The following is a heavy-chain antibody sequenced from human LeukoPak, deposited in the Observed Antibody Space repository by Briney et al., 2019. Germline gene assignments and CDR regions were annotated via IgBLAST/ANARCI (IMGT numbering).Heavy chain of an antibody. CDR2: IYSGGST. CDR3: ARGALEGLQWDDAFDI. D-gene: IGHD5-24*01. Sequence: PGGSLRLSCAASGFTVSSNYMSWVRQAPGKGLEWDSVIYSGGSTYYADSVKGRFTISRDNSKNTLYLQMNSLRAEDTAVYYCARGALEGLQWDDAFDIWGQGTMVTVSS. J-gene: IGHJ3*02. CDR1: GFTVSSNY. V-gene: IGHV3-53*01.